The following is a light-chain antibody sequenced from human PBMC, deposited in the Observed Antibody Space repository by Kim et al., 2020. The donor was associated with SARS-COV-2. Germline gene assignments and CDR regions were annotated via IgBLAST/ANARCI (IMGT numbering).Light chain of an antibody. CDR1: QRIASY. V-gene: IGKV1-39*01. CDR2: GAS. CDR3: QQTYTSWT. J-gene: IGKJ1*01. Sequence: SGSVGDRVPITCRGSQRIASYLHWYQQKPGKAPNLLISGASSLQRGVPSRFSGSGSGTNFTLTISSLHPEDFATYYCQQTYTSWTFGPGTKVEIK.